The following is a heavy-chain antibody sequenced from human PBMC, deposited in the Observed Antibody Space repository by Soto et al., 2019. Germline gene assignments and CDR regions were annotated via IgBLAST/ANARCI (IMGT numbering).Heavy chain of an antibody. J-gene: IGHJ4*02. CDR2: IRSKANSYAT. CDR3: TRHRDYCSGGSCYTPDFDY. Sequence: EVQLVESGGGLVQPGGSLKLSCAASGFIFSGSAMHWVRQASGKGLEWVGRIRSKANSYATAYAASVKGRFTISRDDSKNTAYLQMNSLKTEDTAVYYCTRHRDYCSGGSCYTPDFDYWGQGTLVTVSS. V-gene: IGHV3-73*02. CDR1: GFIFSGSA. D-gene: IGHD2-15*01.